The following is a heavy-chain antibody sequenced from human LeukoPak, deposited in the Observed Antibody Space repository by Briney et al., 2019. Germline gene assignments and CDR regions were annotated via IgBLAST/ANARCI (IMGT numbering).Heavy chain of an antibody. CDR2: IYYSGST. Sequence: SETLSLTCTVSGGSISSGGYYWSWIRQHPGKGLEWIGYIYYSGSTYYNPSLKSRVTISVDTSKNQFSLKLSSVTAADTAVYYCARGRYSYGYRISAFDIWGQGTMVTVSS. V-gene: IGHV4-31*03. J-gene: IGHJ3*02. D-gene: IGHD5-18*01. CDR3: ARGRYSYGYRISAFDI. CDR1: GGSISSGGYY.